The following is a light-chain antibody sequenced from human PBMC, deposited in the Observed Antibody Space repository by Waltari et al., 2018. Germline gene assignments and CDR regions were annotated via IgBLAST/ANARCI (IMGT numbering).Light chain of an antibody. Sequence: TQSPSTLSAFVGDKVTITCRASQNLDRLLAWYQQKPGKAPRLLIYMASNLESGVPSMFSGSGSGTEFTLTINSLQPDDFATYYCQQYINYWTFGQGTKVQ. CDR1: QNLDRL. CDR3: QQYINYWT. V-gene: IGKV1-5*03. J-gene: IGKJ1*01. CDR2: MAS.